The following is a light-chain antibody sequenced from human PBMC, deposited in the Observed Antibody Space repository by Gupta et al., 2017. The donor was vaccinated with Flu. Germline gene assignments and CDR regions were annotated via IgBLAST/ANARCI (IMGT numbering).Light chain of an antibody. CDR2: KAS. V-gene: IGKV1-5*03. J-gene: IGKJ1*01. Sequence: FPSALSASVVDRVTSTCRAIQSIFSLLSWYQQKPGKAPQLLFYKASSLKSGVPSRFSGSGSGTEFTLTISSLQPDDFATYYCQQYNSPWMFGRGNKVEIK. CDR3: QQYNSPWM. CDR1: QSIFSL.